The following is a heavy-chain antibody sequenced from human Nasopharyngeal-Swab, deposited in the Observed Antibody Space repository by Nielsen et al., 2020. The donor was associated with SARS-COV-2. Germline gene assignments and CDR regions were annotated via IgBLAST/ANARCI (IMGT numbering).Heavy chain of an antibody. V-gene: IGHV3-30*18. Sequence: GASLKISCAASGFTFSSYGMHWVRQAPGKGLEWVAVISYDGSNKYYADSVKGRFTISRDNSKNTLYLQMNSLRAEDTAVYYCAKDESGYYYDSSSYIDYWGQGTLVTVSS. J-gene: IGHJ4*02. D-gene: IGHD3-22*01. CDR3: AKDESGYYYDSSSYIDY. CDR2: ISYDGSNK. CDR1: GFTFSSYG.